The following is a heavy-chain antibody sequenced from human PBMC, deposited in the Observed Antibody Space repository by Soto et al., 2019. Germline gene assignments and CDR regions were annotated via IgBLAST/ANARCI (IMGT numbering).Heavy chain of an antibody. D-gene: IGHD3-22*01. CDR2: ISTHIGST. V-gene: IGHV1-18*01. CDR1: GYTFTSYG. J-gene: IGHJ4*02. Sequence: EASVKVSCKVFGYTFTSYGISWVRQAPGQGLEWMGWISTHIGSTSYAQKLQGRVTMTTDTSTSTVYMELTSLRSDDTAVYYCVKDRDSSGSLSGYWGQGTLVTVSS. CDR3: VKDRDSSGSLSGY.